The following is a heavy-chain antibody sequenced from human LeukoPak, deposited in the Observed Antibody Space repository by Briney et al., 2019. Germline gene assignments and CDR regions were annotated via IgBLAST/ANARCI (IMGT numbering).Heavy chain of an antibody. Sequence: SVKVSCKASGGTFSSYAISWVRQAPGQGLEWMGGIIPIFGTANYAQKFQGRVTITADESTSPAYLELSSLRSEDTAVYYCARGPVDYYGSGSYYSYGMDVWGKGPTVTVSS. V-gene: IGHV1-69*01. D-gene: IGHD3-10*01. CDR1: GGTFSSYA. J-gene: IGHJ6*04. CDR3: ARGPVDYYGSGSYYSYGMDV. CDR2: IIPIFGTA.